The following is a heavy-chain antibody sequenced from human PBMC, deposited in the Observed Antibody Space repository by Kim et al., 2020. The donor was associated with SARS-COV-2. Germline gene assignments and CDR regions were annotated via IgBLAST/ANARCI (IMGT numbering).Heavy chain of an antibody. CDR3: ARSPDIVATISLDY. V-gene: IGHV1-3*01. CDR1: GYTFTSYA. D-gene: IGHD5-12*01. J-gene: IGHJ4*02. CDR2: INAGNGNT. Sequence: ASVKVSCKVSGYTFTSYAMHWVRQAPGQRLEWMGWINAGNGNTKYSQKFQGRVTITRDTSASTAYMELRSLRSEDTAVYYCARSPDIVATISLDYWGQGTLVTVSS.